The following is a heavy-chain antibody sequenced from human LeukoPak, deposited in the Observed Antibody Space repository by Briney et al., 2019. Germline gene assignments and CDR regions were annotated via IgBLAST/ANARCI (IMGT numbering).Heavy chain of an antibody. CDR2: IYYSGST. D-gene: IGHD3-10*01. CDR3: ARDRGRATWFDP. V-gene: IGHV4-59*01. Sequence: KPSETLSLTCTVSGGSITSYYWHRIRQPPGKGLEWIGYIYYSGSTNYNPSLKSRVTISVDTSRNQFSLKLHSVTAADTAVYYCARDRGRATWFDPWGQGTAVTVSS. J-gene: IGHJ5*02. CDR1: GGSITSYY.